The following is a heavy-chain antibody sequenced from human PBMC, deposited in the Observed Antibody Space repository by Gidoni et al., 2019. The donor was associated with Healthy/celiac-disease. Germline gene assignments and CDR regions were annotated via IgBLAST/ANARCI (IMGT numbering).Heavy chain of an antibody. CDR1: GFTFSSYA. J-gene: IGHJ4*02. V-gene: IGHV3-23*01. CDR2: ISGSGGST. CDR3: AKDPTVDTHFDY. Sequence: EVQLLESEGGLVQPGGSLRLSCAASGFTFSSYAMSWVRQAPGKGLEWVSAISGSGGSTYYADSVKGRFTISRDNSKNTLYLQMNSLRAEDTAVYYCAKDPTVDTHFDYWGQGTLVTVSS. D-gene: IGHD6-19*01.